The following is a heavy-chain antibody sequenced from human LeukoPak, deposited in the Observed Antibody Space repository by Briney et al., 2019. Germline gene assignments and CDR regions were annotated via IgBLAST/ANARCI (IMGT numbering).Heavy chain of an antibody. CDR3: ARGPRITMVRGGQWYYYMDV. Sequence: ASVKVSCKASGGSFSKYTIDWVRQAPGQGLEWMGIINPSGGSTNYAQKFQGRVTMTRDTSTSTVYMELSSLRSEDTAVYYCARGPRITMVRGGQWYYYMDVWGKGTTVTIYS. V-gene: IGHV1-46*01. CDR1: GGSFSKYT. D-gene: IGHD3-10*01. CDR2: INPSGGST. J-gene: IGHJ6*03.